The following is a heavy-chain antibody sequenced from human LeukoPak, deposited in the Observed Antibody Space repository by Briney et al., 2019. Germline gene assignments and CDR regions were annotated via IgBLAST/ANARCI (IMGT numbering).Heavy chain of an antibody. D-gene: IGHD5-18*01. J-gene: IGHJ3*02. V-gene: IGHV4-39*07. CDR2: IYYSGTT. Sequence: SETLSLTCTVSGGSISSSDYYWGWIRQPPGEGLEWIGNIYYSGTTYYNPSLKSRVTISVDTSKTQFSLNLSSVTAADTAVYYCARGGYSYGHGAFDIWGQGTMVTVSS. CDR1: GGSISSSDYY. CDR3: ARGGYSYGHGAFDI.